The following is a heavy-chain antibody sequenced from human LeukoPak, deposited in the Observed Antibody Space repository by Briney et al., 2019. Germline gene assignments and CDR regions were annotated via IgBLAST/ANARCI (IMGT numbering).Heavy chain of an antibody. D-gene: IGHD3-10*01. CDR1: GGSISSGDYY. Sequence: SQTLSLTYTVSGGSISSGDYYWSWIRQPPGKGLEWIGYIYYSGSTYYNPSLKSRVTISVDTSKNQFSLKLSSVTAADTAVYYCAREQVRGAYFDYWGQGTLVTVSS. CDR3: AREQVRGAYFDY. V-gene: IGHV4-30-4*01. CDR2: IYYSGST. J-gene: IGHJ4*02.